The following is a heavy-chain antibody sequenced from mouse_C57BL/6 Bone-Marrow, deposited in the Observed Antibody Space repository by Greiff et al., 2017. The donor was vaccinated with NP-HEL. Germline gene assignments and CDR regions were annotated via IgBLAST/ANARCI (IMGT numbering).Heavy chain of an antibody. V-gene: IGHV1-50*01. D-gene: IGHD2-4*01. Sequence: QVQLQQPGAELVKPGASVKLSCKASGYTFTSSWMQWVKQRPGQGLEWIGEIDPSDSYTNYNQKFKGKATLTVDTSSSTAYMQLSSLTSEDSAVYYCARDYYDYSWFAYWGQGTLVTVSA. CDR2: IDPSDSYT. CDR3: ARDYYDYSWFAY. CDR1: GYTFTSSW. J-gene: IGHJ3*01.